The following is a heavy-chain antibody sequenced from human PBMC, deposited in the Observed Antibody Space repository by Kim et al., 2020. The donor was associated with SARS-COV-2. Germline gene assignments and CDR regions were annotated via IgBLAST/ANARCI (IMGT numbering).Heavy chain of an antibody. CDR2: ITASGAST. J-gene: IGHJ6*02. CDR1: GFTFRNYA. CDR3: ARRITMIRGVAVSGMDV. Sequence: GSLRLSCAASGFTFRNYAMTWVRQAPGRGLEWVSSITASGASTYSADSVKGRFTISRDNSKNTMYVEMNSLRADDTAVYYCARRITMIRGVAVSGMDVWGQGTTVTVSS. D-gene: IGHD3-10*01. V-gene: IGHV3-23*01.